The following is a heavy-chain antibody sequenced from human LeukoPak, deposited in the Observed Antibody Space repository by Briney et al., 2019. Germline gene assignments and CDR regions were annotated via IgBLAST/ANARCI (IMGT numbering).Heavy chain of an antibody. CDR3: AKDRQQLAYYFDY. J-gene: IGHJ4*02. D-gene: IGHD6-13*01. Sequence: GGSLRLSCAASGFTFDDYAMHWVRQGPGKGLEWVSGISWNSGSMVYADSVKGRFTISRDNSKNTLYLQMNSLRAEDTAVYYCAKDRQQLAYYFDYWGQGTLVTVSS. CDR1: GFTFDDYA. V-gene: IGHV3-9*01. CDR2: ISWNSGSM.